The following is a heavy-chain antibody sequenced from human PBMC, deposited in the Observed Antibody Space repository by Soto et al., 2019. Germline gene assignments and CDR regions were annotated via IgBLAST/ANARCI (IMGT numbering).Heavy chain of an antibody. CDR2: INHSGST. J-gene: IGHJ4*02. V-gene: IGHV4-34*01. CDR1: GGSFSGYY. CDR3: ARTVIGGFDY. Sequence: SETLSLTCAVYGGSFSGYYWSWIRQPPGKGLEWIGEINHSGSTNYNPSLKSRVTISVDTSKNQFSLKLSSVTAADTAVYYCARTVIGGFDYWGQGTRVTVSS. D-gene: IGHD3-16*02.